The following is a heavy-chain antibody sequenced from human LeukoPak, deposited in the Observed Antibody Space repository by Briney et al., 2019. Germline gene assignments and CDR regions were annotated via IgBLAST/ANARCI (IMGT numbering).Heavy chain of an antibody. J-gene: IGHJ4*02. CDR3: ARGVGYCSSTSCYSLRAFDY. CDR2: INPNSGGT. Sequence: ASVKVSCKAPGGTFSSYAISWVRQAPGQGLEWMGWINPNSGGTNYAQKFQGRVTMTRDTSISTAYMELSRLRSDDTAVYYCARGVGYCSSTSCYSLRAFDYWGQGTLVTVSS. CDR1: GGTFSSYA. D-gene: IGHD2-2*01. V-gene: IGHV1-2*02.